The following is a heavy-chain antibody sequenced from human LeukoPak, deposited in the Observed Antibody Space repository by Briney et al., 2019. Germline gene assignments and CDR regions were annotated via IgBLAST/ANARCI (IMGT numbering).Heavy chain of an antibody. Sequence: ASVKVSCKASGYTFTGYYMHWVRQAPGQGLEWMGWINPNSGGTNYAQKFQGRVTMTRDTSISTAYMELSSLRSEDTAVYYCARGRVFGSYVGWFDPWGQGTLVTVSS. V-gene: IGHV1-2*02. J-gene: IGHJ5*02. CDR1: GYTFTGYY. CDR2: INPNSGGT. CDR3: ARGRVFGSYVGWFDP. D-gene: IGHD1-26*01.